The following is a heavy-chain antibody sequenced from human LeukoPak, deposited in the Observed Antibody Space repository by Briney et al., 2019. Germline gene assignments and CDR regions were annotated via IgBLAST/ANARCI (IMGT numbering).Heavy chain of an antibody. Sequence: SGTLSLTCAVSGGSISSSNWWSWVRQPPGKGLEWIGEIYHSGNTNYNPSLKSRVTMSVDKSKNQFSLKLSSVTAADTAVYYCARDLLIAAAGTQVDYWGQGTLVTVSS. CDR2: IYHSGNT. CDR1: GGSISSSNW. J-gene: IGHJ4*02. D-gene: IGHD6-13*01. V-gene: IGHV4-4*02. CDR3: ARDLLIAAAGTQVDY.